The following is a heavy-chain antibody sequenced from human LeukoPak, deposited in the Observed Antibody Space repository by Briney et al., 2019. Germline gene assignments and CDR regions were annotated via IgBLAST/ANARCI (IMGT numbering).Heavy chain of an antibody. V-gene: IGHV4-34*01. CDR3: ARETNSSGYYYYFDY. CDR2: INHSGST. J-gene: IGHJ4*02. D-gene: IGHD3-22*01. CDR1: GGSFSGYY. Sequence: SETLSLTCAVYGGSFSGYYWSWIRQPPGKGLEWIGEINHSGSTNYNPSLKSRVTISVDTPKNQFSLKLSSVTAADTAVYYCARETNSSGYYYYFDYWGQGTLVTVSS.